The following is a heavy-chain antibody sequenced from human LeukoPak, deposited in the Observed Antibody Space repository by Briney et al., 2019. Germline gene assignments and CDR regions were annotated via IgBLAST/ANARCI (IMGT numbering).Heavy chain of an antibody. Sequence: SETLSLTCTVSGGSISSYYWSWIRQPAGKGLEWIGRIYTSGSTNYNPSLKSRVTISVDTSKNQFSLRLSSVTAADTAVYYCARHPEWEREAGSTWGQGTLVTVSS. V-gene: IGHV4-4*07. CDR2: IYTSGST. CDR3: ARHPEWEREAGST. J-gene: IGHJ5*02. CDR1: GGSISSYY. D-gene: IGHD3-10*01.